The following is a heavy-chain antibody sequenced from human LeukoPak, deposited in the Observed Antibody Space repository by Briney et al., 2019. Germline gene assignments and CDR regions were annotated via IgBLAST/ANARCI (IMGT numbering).Heavy chain of an antibody. CDR1: GFTVSSND. J-gene: IGHJ4*02. Sequence: GGSLRLSCAASGFTVSSNDMGWVRQAPGKGLEWVSFIYSGGSTHYTDSAKGRFSISRDNSKNTVSLQMNSLRAEDTAVYYCARRTVPGRPAYWGQGTLVTVSS. CDR3: ARRTVPGRPAY. D-gene: IGHD6-6*01. V-gene: IGHV3-66*04. CDR2: IYSGGST.